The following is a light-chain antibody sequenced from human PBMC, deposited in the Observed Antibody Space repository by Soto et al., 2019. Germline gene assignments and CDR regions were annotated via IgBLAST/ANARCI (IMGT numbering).Light chain of an antibody. V-gene: IGKV3-15*01. Sequence: EIVMTQSPATLSVSPGERATLSCRASQSLFSNLAWYQQKPGQAPRLLIYGASIRATGIPARFSGSGSGTEFTLTISSLQSEDFAVYYCQQYNIWPLTFGPGTKVDIK. CDR3: QQYNIWPLT. J-gene: IGKJ3*01. CDR1: QSLFSN. CDR2: GAS.